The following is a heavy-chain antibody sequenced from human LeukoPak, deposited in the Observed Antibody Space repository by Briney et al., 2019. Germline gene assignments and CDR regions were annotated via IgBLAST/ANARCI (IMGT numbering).Heavy chain of an antibody. J-gene: IGHJ4*02. CDR2: ISSSSSTI. V-gene: IGHV3-48*01. CDR1: GFTFSSYN. Sequence: PGGSLRLSCAASGFTFSSYNMNRVRQATGKGLEWVSYISSSSSTIYYADSVKGRFTISRDNAKNSLYLQMNSLRAEDTAVYYCAREDGGNCDYWGQGTLVTVSS. D-gene: IGHD4-23*01. CDR3: AREDGGNCDY.